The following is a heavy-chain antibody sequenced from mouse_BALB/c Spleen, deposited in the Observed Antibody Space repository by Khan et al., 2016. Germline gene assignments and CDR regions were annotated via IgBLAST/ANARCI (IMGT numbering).Heavy chain of an antibody. CDR2: IYPGDGAT. J-gene: IGHJ2*01. V-gene: IGHV1-87*01. CDR1: GYTFTTYW. CDR3: ARGNSYYDYDY. D-gene: IGHD2-4*01. Sequence: QVQLKESGAELARPGASVKLSCKASGYTFTTYWMQWVKQRPGQGLEWIGAIYPGDGATRYTQKFKGTATLTADKSSSTAYMQLSSWASEESAVYYCARGNSYYDYDYWGQGTTLTVSS.